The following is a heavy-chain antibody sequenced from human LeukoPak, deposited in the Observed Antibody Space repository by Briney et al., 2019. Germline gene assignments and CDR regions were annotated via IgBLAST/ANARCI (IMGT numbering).Heavy chain of an antibody. CDR3: VKVAGRNLDWSDY. Sequence: PGGSLRLSCVASGFTFSAYGMQWVRQAPGKGLEWVAFIWYDGTKKYYGESVRGRFTISRDNSENMVYLQMNSLGAEDTAMYYCVKVAGRNLDWSDYWGQGTLVTVSS. J-gene: IGHJ4*02. V-gene: IGHV3-30*02. CDR1: GFTFSAYG. CDR2: IWYDGTKK. D-gene: IGHD3-9*01.